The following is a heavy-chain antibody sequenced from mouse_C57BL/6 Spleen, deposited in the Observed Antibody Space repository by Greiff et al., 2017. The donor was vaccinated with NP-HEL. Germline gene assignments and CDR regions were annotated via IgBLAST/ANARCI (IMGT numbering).Heavy chain of an antibody. CDR2: IYPGNSDT. CDR1: GYTFTSYW. V-gene: IGHV1-5*01. J-gene: IGHJ2*01. Sequence: EVQLQQSGPVLARPGASVKMSCKTSGYTFTSYWMHWVKQRPGPGLEWIGAIYPGNSDTSYNQKFKGKAKLTAVTSASTAYMELSSLTNEDSAVYYCTKRQLRLPYYFDYWGQGTTLTVSS. D-gene: IGHD3-2*02. CDR3: TKRQLRLPYYFDY.